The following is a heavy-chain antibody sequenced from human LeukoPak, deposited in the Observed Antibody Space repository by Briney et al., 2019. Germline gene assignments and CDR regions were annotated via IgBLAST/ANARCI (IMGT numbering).Heavy chain of an antibody. J-gene: IGHJ5*02. Sequence: SETLSLTCTVSGGSISSINYYWAWIRQPPGKGLEWIGRIYYGGSTSYNPSLKSRVTISVDTSKNQFSLKLSSVTAADTAVYYCASNPTYYDFWSTNYTRGWFDPWGQGTLITVSS. CDR1: GGSISSINYY. CDR3: ASNPTYYDFWSTNYTRGWFDP. V-gene: IGHV4-39*01. D-gene: IGHD3-3*01. CDR2: IYYGGST.